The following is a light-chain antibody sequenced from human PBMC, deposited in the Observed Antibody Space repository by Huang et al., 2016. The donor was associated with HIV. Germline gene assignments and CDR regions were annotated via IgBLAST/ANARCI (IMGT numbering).Light chain of an antibody. Sequence: DIQLTQSPSSLSASGGDRVTITCLASQTITTYLNWYQQKPGKAPHLLIYGAPNLQSGVPSRFSGSGSGTDFTLIISGLQPEDFATYYCQQTYTFPAFGRGTKVEIK. CDR2: GAP. V-gene: IGKV1-39*01. CDR3: QQTYTFPA. CDR1: QTITTY. J-gene: IGKJ1*01.